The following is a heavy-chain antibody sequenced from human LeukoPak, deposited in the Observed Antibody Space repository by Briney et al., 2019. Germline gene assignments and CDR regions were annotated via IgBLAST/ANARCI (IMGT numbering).Heavy chain of an antibody. J-gene: IGHJ4*02. D-gene: IGHD2-21*01. CDR3: ARVYSRAHFDY. CDR2: IYYSGST. Sequence: PSQTLSLTCTVSNGSINSGGYYWTWIRQHPGKGLEWIGYIYYSGSTYYNPSLKSRVTISVDRSKNQFSLKLSSVTAADTAVYYCARVYSRAHFDYWGQGTLVTVSS. CDR1: NGSINSGGYY. V-gene: IGHV4-31*03.